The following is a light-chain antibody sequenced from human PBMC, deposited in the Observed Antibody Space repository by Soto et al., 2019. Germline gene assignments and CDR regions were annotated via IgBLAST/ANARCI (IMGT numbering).Light chain of an antibody. CDR2: EVS. Sequence: QSALTQPPSASGSPGQSVTISCTGTSSDIGAYNYVSWYQQHPGKAPKVMIYEVSKRPSGVPDRFSGSKSGNTASLTVSGLQAEDEADYYCSSYPGSNNFGVFGGGTKLTVL. CDR3: SSYPGSNNFGV. J-gene: IGLJ3*02. V-gene: IGLV2-8*01. CDR1: SSDIGAYNY.